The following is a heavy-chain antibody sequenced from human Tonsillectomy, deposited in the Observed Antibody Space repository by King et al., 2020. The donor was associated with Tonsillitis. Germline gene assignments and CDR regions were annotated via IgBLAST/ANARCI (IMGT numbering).Heavy chain of an antibody. D-gene: IGHD7-27*01. CDR1: GFTFSNFA. CDR2: TSYDGDKN. CDR3: ARALTGDWNPLDY. J-gene: IGHJ4*02. Sequence: VQLVQSGGGVVQPGRSLRLSCAASGFTFSNFAMHWVRQTPGKGLEWVAVTSYDGDKNYYADSVKGRFTISRDNSKNTLYLQMNSLRVEDTAEYYCARALTGDWNPLDYWGQGTLVTVSS. V-gene: IGHV3-30*04.